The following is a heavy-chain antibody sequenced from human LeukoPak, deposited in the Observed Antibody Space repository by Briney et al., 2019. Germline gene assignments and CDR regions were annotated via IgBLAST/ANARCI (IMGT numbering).Heavy chain of an antibody. V-gene: IGHV4-61*02. Sequence: SQTLSLTCTVSGGSISSGSYYWSWIRQPAGKGLEWIGRIYTSGSTNYNPSLKSRVTMSVDTSKNQFSLKLSSVTAADTAVYYCARGYDGSGYYYRNWYFDLWGRGTLVTVSS. CDR3: ARGYDGSGYYYRNWYFDL. D-gene: IGHD3-22*01. J-gene: IGHJ2*01. CDR2: IYTSGST. CDR1: GGSISSGSYY.